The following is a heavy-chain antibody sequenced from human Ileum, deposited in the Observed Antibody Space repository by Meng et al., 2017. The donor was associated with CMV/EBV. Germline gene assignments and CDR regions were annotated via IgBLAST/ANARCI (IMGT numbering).Heavy chain of an antibody. CDR2: INPDTGAT. Sequence: ASVKVSCKASGYTFTGYYIRWVRQAPGQGLEWMGWINPDTGATNYAQKFQGRITMTRDTSISTAYMELSRLTSDDTAVYYCVRDLSYTSGFGYWGQGPLVTGSS. V-gene: IGHV1-2*02. D-gene: IGHD3-22*01. CDR1: GYTFTGYY. CDR3: VRDLSYTSGFGY. J-gene: IGHJ4*02.